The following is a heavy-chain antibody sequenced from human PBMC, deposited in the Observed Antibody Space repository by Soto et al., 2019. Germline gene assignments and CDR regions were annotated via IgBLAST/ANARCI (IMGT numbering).Heavy chain of an antibody. J-gene: IGHJ4*02. CDR3: ASGSLYSNYGENFDY. CDR1: GFTFSSYA. V-gene: IGHV3-30-3*01. D-gene: IGHD4-4*01. Sequence: QTGGSLRLSCAASGFTFSSYAMHWVRQAPGKGLEWVAVISYDGSNKYYADSVKGRFTISRDNSKNTLYLQMNSLRAEDTAVYYCASGSLYSNYGENFDYWGQGTLVTVSS. CDR2: ISYDGSNK.